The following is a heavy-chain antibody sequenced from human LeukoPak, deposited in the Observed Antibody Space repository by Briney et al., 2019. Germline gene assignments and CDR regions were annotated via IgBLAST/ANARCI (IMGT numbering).Heavy chain of an antibody. D-gene: IGHD2-2*01. CDR1: GFTFSSYG. J-gene: IGHJ4*02. CDR2: IWYDGSNK. CDR3: ARENRYQLAYYFDY. Sequence: GGSLRLSCAASGFTFSSYGMHWVRQAPGKGLEWVAVIWYDGSNKYYADSVKGRFTISRDNSKNTLYLQMNSLRAEDTAVYYCARENRYQLAYYFDYWGQGTLDTVSS. V-gene: IGHV3-33*01.